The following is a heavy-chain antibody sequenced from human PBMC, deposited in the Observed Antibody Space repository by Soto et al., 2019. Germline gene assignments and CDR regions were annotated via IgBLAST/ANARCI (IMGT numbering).Heavy chain of an antibody. V-gene: IGHV5-51*01. CDR2: IYPGDSDT. CDR3: AAGNPRVVPAADYHYYYGMDV. CDR1: GYSFTSYW. D-gene: IGHD2-2*01. Sequence: GESLKISCKGSGYSFTSYWIGWVRQMPGKGLEWMGIIYPGDSDTRYSPSFQGQVTISADKSISTAYLQWSSLKASDTAMYYCAAGNPRVVPAADYHYYYGMDVWGQGTTVTVSS. J-gene: IGHJ6*02.